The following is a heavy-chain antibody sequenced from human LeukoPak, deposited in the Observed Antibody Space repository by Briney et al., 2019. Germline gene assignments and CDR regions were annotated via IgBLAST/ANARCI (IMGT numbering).Heavy chain of an antibody. Sequence: GASVKVSCKASGYTFTSYDINWVRQATGQGLEWMGWMNPNSGNTGYAQKFQGRVTMTRNTSISTAYMELSSLRSEDTAVYYCARGPKITMVRGVLKALDYWGQGTLVTVSS. V-gene: IGHV1-8*01. CDR1: GYTFTSYD. D-gene: IGHD3-10*01. J-gene: IGHJ4*02. CDR3: ARGPKITMVRGVLKALDY. CDR2: MNPNSGNT.